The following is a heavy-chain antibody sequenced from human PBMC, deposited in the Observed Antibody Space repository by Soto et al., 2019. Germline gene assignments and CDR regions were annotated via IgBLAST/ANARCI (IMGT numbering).Heavy chain of an antibody. V-gene: IGHV5-10-1*01. Sequence: GESLKISCKGSGYSFTSYWISWVRQMPGKXLEWMGRIDPSDSYTNYSPSFQGHVTISADKSISTAYLQWSSLKASDTAMYYCVSDFWSGYNYYYYGMDVWGQGTTVTVSS. D-gene: IGHD3-3*01. CDR3: VSDFWSGYNYYYYGMDV. CDR1: GYSFTSYW. J-gene: IGHJ6*02. CDR2: IDPSDSYT.